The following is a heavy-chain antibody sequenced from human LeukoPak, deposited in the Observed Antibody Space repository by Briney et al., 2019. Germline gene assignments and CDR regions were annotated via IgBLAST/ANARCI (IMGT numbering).Heavy chain of an antibody. J-gene: IGHJ6*03. D-gene: IGHD1-26*01. Sequence: PSQTLSLTCTVSGDSISSGSYCWSWIRQPAGKGLEWIGRIYTRGSPNYNPSLKSRVTISLDTSKNQFSLKLSSVTAADTAVYYCAREHRGSRSHYYYYYMDVWGKGTTVTVSS. CDR2: IYTRGSP. CDR3: AREHRGSRSHYYYYYMDV. V-gene: IGHV4-61*02. CDR1: GDSISSGSYC.